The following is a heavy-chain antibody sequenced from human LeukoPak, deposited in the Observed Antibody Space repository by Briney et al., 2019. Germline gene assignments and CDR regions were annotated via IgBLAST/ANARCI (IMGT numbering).Heavy chain of an antibody. J-gene: IGHJ4*02. CDR3: ARDLLAVGGMDY. CDR2: IYTTGST. Sequence: SQTLSLTCTVSGGSISSSSYYWSWIRQPAGKALEYIGRIYTTGSTNYNPSLRSRVTMSVDTSKNQFSLMLSSVTAADTAVYYCARDLLAVGGMDYWGQGTLVTVSS. D-gene: IGHD3-16*01. V-gene: IGHV4-61*02. CDR1: GGSISSSSYY.